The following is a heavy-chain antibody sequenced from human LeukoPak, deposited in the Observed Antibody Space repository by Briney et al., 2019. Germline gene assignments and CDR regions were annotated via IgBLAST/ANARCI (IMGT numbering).Heavy chain of an antibody. D-gene: IGHD4-11*01. CDR2: INPNSGET. Sequence: ASVKVSSMTSGYTFSDYYIHWVRQAPGQGLEWMGWINPNSGETKSAQKFQGRVTMTGDTSISTAYMELRRVTSDDTAVYYCARDRDYSNTAWGYDYWGEGTLVTVSS. V-gene: IGHV1-2*02. CDR1: GYTFSDYY. J-gene: IGHJ4*02. CDR3: ARDRDYSNTAWGYDY.